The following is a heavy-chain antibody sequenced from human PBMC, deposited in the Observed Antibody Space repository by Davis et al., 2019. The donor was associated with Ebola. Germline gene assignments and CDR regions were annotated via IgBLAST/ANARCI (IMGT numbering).Heavy chain of an antibody. CDR2: IHPDGTIT. V-gene: IGHV3-74*01. CDR1: GFTFSNYW. D-gene: IGHD3-9*01. J-gene: IGHJ4*02. Sequence: GESLKISCAASGFTFSNYWMHWIRQAPGKGLVWVSRIHPDGTITTYADSVKGRFTISRDNAKNTLFLQMDSLRAENTAFYFCTKDFDYENAYWGQGSLVTVSS. CDR3: TKDFDYENAY.